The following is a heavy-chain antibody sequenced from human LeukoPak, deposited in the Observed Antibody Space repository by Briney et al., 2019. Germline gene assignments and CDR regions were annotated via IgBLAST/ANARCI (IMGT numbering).Heavy chain of an antibody. Sequence: PGGSLRLSCAASGFTVSSNYMSWVRQAPGKGLEWVSVIYSGGSTYCADSVKGRFTISRDNSKNTLYLQMNSLRAEDTAVYYCARDLGRGYCSGGSCYPTDAFDIWGQGTMVTVSS. CDR3: ARDLGRGYCSGGSCYPTDAFDI. D-gene: IGHD2-15*01. CDR2: IYSGGST. CDR1: GFTVSSNY. J-gene: IGHJ3*02. V-gene: IGHV3-53*01.